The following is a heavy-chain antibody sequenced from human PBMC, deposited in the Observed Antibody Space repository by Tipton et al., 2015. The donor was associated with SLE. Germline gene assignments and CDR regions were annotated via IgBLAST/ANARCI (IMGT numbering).Heavy chain of an antibody. V-gene: IGHV4-30-2*01. Sequence: TLSLTCAVSGGSISSGDYTWSWIRQPPGKGLEWIGYIFHSENTFYSPSLKSRVTISIDRSKNQFSLKLSSVTAADTAVYFCARDRGHRDGSGYYPYDAFDIWGQGTTVIVSS. J-gene: IGHJ3*02. CDR2: IFHSENT. CDR1: GGSISSGDYT. CDR3: ARDRGHRDGSGYYPYDAFDI. D-gene: IGHD3-3*01.